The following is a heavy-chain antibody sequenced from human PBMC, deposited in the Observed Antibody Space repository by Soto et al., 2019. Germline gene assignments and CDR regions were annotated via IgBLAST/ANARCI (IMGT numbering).Heavy chain of an antibody. CDR3: ARGGRYLEWFPWFDP. D-gene: IGHD3-3*01. CDR2: INPNSGDT. V-gene: IGHV1-8*01. CDR1: GYTFASYN. J-gene: IGHJ5*02. Sequence: QVQLVQSGAEVKRPGASVKVSCKASGYTFASYNIYWVRQSPGQGPEYMGWINPNSGDTGYTQKFLGRLTMTRTPSIRTAYMELSSLESEDTAVYYCARGGRYLEWFPWFDPWGQGTLVTVSS.